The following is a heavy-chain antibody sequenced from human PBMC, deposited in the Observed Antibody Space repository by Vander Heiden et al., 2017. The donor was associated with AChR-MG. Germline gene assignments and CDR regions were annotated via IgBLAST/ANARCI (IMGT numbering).Heavy chain of an antibody. Sequence: QVQLQQWGAGLLKPSETLSLTCAVYGGSFRGYYWGCIRQPPGKGLEWIGEINHRGSTNYNPSLKSRVTISVDTSKNQFSLKLSSVTAADTAVYYCARGRYCSGGSCYGPDYWGQGTLVTVSS. CDR2: INHRGST. CDR1: GGSFRGYY. J-gene: IGHJ4*01. D-gene: IGHD2-15*01. CDR3: ARGRYCSGGSCYGPDY. V-gene: IGHV4-34*01.